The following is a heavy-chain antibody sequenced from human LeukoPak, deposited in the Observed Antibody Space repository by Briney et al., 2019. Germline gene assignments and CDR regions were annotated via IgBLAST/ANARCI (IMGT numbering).Heavy chain of an antibody. CDR1: GFTFSIYW. J-gene: IGHJ4*02. Sequence: GGSLRLSCAASGFTFSIYWMSWVRQAPGKGLEWVANIKQDGSEKYYVDSVKGRLTVSRDNAKNSLYLQMNSLRAEDTAVYYCARAYMNYSDSSGYNYWGQGTLVTVSS. D-gene: IGHD3-22*01. CDR3: ARAYMNYSDSSGYNY. CDR2: IKQDGSEK. V-gene: IGHV3-7*01.